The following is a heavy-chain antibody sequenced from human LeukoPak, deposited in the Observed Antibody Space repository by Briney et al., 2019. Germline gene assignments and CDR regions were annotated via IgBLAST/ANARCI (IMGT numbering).Heavy chain of an antibody. CDR2: IHYSGDT. V-gene: IGHV4-39*01. CDR3: ARGSRGRYSYYYYYYMDV. D-gene: IGHD1-26*01. Sequence: PSETLSLTCSVSDDSITTSNSLWGWIRPPPGKGLEWIGSIHYSGDTYYNPSLKSRVTISVHTSKNQFSLKLSSVTAADTAVYFCARGSRGRYSYYYYYYMDVWGKGTTVTVSS. CDR1: DDSITTSNSL. J-gene: IGHJ6*03.